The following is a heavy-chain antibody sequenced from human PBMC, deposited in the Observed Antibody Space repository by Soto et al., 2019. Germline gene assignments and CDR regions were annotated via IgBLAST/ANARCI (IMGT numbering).Heavy chain of an antibody. CDR3: ARIAGYYYDKGGAFDI. V-gene: IGHV3-48*03. CDR2: ISSSGSTI. D-gene: IGHD3-22*01. CDR1: GFTFSSYE. Sequence: GGSLRLSCAASGFTFSSYEMNWVRQAPGKGLEWVSYISSSGSTIYYADSVKGRFTISRDNAKNSLYLQMNSLRAENTAVYYCARIAGYYYDKGGAFDIWGQGAMVTVSS. J-gene: IGHJ3*02.